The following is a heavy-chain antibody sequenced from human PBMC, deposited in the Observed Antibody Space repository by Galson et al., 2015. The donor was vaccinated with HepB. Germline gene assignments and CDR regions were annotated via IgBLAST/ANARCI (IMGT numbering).Heavy chain of an antibody. CDR3: GKDQQREWFGEVDY. D-gene: IGHD3-10*01. CDR1: GFTFGTYS. V-gene: IGHV3-21*01. CDR2: ISSSSSYI. Sequence: SLRLSCAASGFTFGTYSMNWVRQAPGKGLEWVSSISSSSSYIYYADSVKGRFTISRDNAKNSLFLQMNSLRAEDTAVYYCGKDQQREWFGEVDYWGQGILVTVSS. J-gene: IGHJ4*02.